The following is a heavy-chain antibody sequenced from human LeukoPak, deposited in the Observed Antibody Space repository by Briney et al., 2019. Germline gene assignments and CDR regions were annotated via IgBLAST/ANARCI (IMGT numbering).Heavy chain of an antibody. J-gene: IGHJ3*01. V-gene: IGHV3-23*01. Sequence: QTGGSLRLSCAASGFTFSSYAMSWVRQAPGKGLEWVSAISGSGGSTYYADSVKGRFTISRDNAKNSLYLQINSLRAEDTAVYYCARSSYSSSSSVWGQGTMVTVSS. CDR2: ISGSGGST. D-gene: IGHD6-6*01. CDR1: GFTFSSYA. CDR3: ARSSYSSSSSV.